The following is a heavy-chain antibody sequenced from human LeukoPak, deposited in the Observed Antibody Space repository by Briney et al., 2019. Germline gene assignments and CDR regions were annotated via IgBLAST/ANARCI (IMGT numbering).Heavy chain of an antibody. CDR2: ISYDGSNK. CDR1: GFTFSSYA. CDR3: ARFRDYVDY. Sequence: GGSLRLSCAASGFTFSSYAMHWVRQAPGKGREWVAVISYDGSNKYYADSVKGRFTISRDNSKNTLYLQMNSLRAEDTAVYYCARFRDYVDYWGQGTLVTVSS. V-gene: IGHV3-30-3*01. J-gene: IGHJ4*02.